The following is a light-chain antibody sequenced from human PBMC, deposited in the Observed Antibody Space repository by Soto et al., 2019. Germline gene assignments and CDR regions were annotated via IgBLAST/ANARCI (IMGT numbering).Light chain of an antibody. CDR2: GAS. CDR3: QQYHDWPPLT. J-gene: IGKJ5*01. V-gene: IGKV3D-15*01. CDR1: QSVSTN. Sequence: EIVMTQSPATLSVSPGERGTLSCRASQSVSTNLAWYQQKPGQAPRLLFYGASTRATGIPARFSGSGSGTDFSLIVSSLQSEDSAVYYCQQYHDWPPLTFGQGTRLEIK.